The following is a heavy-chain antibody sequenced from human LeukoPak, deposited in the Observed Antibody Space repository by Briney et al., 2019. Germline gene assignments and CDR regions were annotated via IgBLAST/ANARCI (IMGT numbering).Heavy chain of an antibody. J-gene: IGHJ4*02. D-gene: IGHD6-19*01. CDR1: GGSISSYY. V-gene: IGHV4-59*01. CDR2: IYYSGST. Sequence: PSETLSLTCTVSGGSISSYYWSWIRQPPGKGLEWIGYIYYSGSTYYNPSLKSRVTISVDTSKNQFSLKLSSVTAADTAVYYCARDVRGNGWYLYWGRGTLVTVSS. CDR3: ARDVRGNGWYLY.